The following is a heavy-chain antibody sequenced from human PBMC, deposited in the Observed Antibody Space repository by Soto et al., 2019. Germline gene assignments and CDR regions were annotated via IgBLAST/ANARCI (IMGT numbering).Heavy chain of an antibody. Sequence: GASVKVSCKASGYTFSNFGISWVRQAPGEGLEWMGWISPNSEKTKIAQRFQGRVTMTTDISTSTSYLELRGLTSDDTAVYYCTKDPNFDNIYPVFFVNALWGQGPRVTVSS. CDR3: TKDPNFDNIYPVFFVNAL. D-gene: IGHD3-9*01. V-gene: IGHV1-18*01. CDR2: ISPNSEKT. CDR1: GYTFSNFG. J-gene: IGHJ4*02.